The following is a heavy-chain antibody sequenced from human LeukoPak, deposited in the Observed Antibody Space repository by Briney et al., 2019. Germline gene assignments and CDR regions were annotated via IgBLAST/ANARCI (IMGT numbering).Heavy chain of an antibody. D-gene: IGHD3-22*01. CDR2: TYYRSQWYN. Sequence: SQTLSLTCPICGDSVSRYSAAWNWMRHSPSRGLEWLGRTYYRSQWYNDYAVSVKSRITINPDTSKNQFSLQLNSVTPEDTAVYYCASLYDSSGYFDYWGQGTLVTVSS. CDR1: GDSVSRYSAA. J-gene: IGHJ4*02. CDR3: ASLYDSSGYFDY. V-gene: IGHV6-1*01.